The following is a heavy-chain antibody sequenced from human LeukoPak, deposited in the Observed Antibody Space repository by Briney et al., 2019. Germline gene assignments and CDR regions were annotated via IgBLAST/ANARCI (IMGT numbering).Heavy chain of an antibody. CDR2: IYSGGST. D-gene: IGHD6-13*01. Sequence: GGSLRLSCAASGFTVSSNYMSWVRQALGKGLEWVSVIYSGGSTYYADSVKGRFTISRDNSKNTLYLQMNSLRAEDTAVYYCARESYSSSYPLFDPWGQGTLVTVSS. J-gene: IGHJ5*02. CDR3: ARESYSSSYPLFDP. CDR1: GFTVSSNY. V-gene: IGHV3-53*01.